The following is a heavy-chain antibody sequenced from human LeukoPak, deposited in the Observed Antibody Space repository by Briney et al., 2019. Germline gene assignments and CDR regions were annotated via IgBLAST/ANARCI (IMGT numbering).Heavy chain of an antibody. Sequence: GGSLRLSCAASGFTFNSYDMHWVRQATGKGPDWVSATGTAGDTYYPGSVKGRFTISRENAKNSLCPQMNSLRAEDTAVYYCARAAAAAGTRENWFDPWGQGTLVTVS. V-gene: IGHV3-13*01. D-gene: IGHD6-13*01. CDR3: ARAAAAAGTRENWFDP. CDR2: TGTAGDT. CDR1: GFTFNSYD. J-gene: IGHJ5*02.